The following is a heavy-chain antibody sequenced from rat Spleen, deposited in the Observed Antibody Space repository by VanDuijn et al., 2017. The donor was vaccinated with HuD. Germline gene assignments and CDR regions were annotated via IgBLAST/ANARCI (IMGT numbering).Heavy chain of an antibody. CDR3: ARALITTVYVMDA. CDR1: GFSLTSYN. D-gene: IGHD1-1*01. Sequence: QVQLMESGPGLVQPSETLSLTCIVSGFSLTSYNVHWIRQPPRKGLEWMGVMWSGGSTDYNSPLKSRLSISRDHSKSQVFLKINSLQTEDTATYYCARALITTVYVMDAWGQGASVTVSS. J-gene: IGHJ4*01. V-gene: IGHV2-45*01. CDR2: MWSGGST.